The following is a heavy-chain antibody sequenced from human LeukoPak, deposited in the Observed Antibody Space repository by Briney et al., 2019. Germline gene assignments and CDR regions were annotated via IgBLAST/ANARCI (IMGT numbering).Heavy chain of an antibody. CDR1: GYTLTELS. D-gene: IGHD3-10*01. CDR2: LDPEDGGT. Sequence: GASVKVSCKVSGYTLTELSMHWVRQAPGKGLEWMGGLDPEDGGTIYAQKFQGRVTMTEDTSTDTAYTELSSLRSEDTAVYYCATDHRVRGAAEFDYWGQGTLVTVSS. V-gene: IGHV1-24*01. J-gene: IGHJ4*02. CDR3: ATDHRVRGAAEFDY.